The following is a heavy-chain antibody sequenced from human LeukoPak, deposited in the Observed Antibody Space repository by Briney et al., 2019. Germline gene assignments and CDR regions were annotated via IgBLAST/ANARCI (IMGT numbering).Heavy chain of an antibody. D-gene: IGHD2-2*01. J-gene: IGHJ4*02. CDR3: AREADGSGYCSSTSCYELFDY. CDR1: GYTFTSYG. V-gene: IGHV1-18*01. Sequence: GASVKVSCKATGYTFTSYGISWVRQAPGQGLEWMGWISAYNGNTNYAQKLQGRVTMTTDTSTSTAYMELRSLRSDDTAVYYCAREADGSGYCSSTSCYELFDYWGQGTLVTVSS. CDR2: ISAYNGNT.